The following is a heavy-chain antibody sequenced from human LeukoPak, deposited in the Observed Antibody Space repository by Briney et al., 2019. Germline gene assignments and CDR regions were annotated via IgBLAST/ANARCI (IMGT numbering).Heavy chain of an antibody. D-gene: IGHD6-13*01. CDR2: IYHGVST. Sequence: SQTLSLSCDVSGDSITAAGSPWGWIRQPPGKGLEWIGNIYHGVSTYYNPSLKSRVIISVDESKTQFSLELTSITAADTAVYYCVTVGSSSGLDWVFDLWGRGILVTVSS. CDR1: GDSITAAGSP. J-gene: IGHJ2*01. CDR3: VTVGSSSGLDWVFDL. V-gene: IGHV4-30-2*01.